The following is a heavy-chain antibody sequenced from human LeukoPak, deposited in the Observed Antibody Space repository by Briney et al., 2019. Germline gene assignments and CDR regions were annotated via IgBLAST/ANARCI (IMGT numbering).Heavy chain of an antibody. D-gene: IGHD1-26*01. V-gene: IGHV4-59*01. Sequence: RPSETLSLTCTVSGASITNLYLSWIRQFPGKGLERIGYIYSAGSIEYKPSLKSRVTMSVDTSNNQVSLELTSVTAADTAVYFCAKYSDSGYFDYWGQGALVTVSS. CDR1: GASITNLY. J-gene: IGHJ4*02. CDR3: AKYSDSGYFDY. CDR2: IYSAGSI.